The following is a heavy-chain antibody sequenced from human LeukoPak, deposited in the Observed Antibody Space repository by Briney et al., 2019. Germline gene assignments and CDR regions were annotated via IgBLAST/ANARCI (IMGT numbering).Heavy chain of an antibody. Sequence: SETLSLTCTVSGGSISSYYWSWIRQPAGKGLEWIGRIYTSGSTNYNPSLKSRVTMSVDTSKNQFSLKLRSVTSADTAVYYCARARWWPSVIDYWGQGTLVTVSS. CDR3: ARARWWPSVIDY. CDR1: GGSISSYY. V-gene: IGHV4-4*07. D-gene: IGHD2-15*01. J-gene: IGHJ4*02. CDR2: IYTSGST.